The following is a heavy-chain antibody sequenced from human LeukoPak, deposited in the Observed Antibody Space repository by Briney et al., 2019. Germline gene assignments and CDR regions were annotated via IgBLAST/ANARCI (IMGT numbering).Heavy chain of an antibody. J-gene: IGHJ3*02. D-gene: IGHD6-13*01. Sequence: ASVKVSCKASGYTFTGYYMHWVRQAPGQGLEWMGWINPNSGGTNYAQKFQGRVTMTRDTSISTVYMELSRLRSDDTAVYYCARDLAGFSSSGDVAFDIWGQGTMVTVSS. CDR1: GYTFTGYY. CDR3: ARDLAGFSSSGDVAFDI. CDR2: INPNSGGT. V-gene: IGHV1-2*02.